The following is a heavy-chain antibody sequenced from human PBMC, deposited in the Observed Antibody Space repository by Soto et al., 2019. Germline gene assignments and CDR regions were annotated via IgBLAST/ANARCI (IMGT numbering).Heavy chain of an antibody. CDR3: ARDRPRNYYDSSGFDY. CDR2: ISAYNGNT. J-gene: IGHJ4*02. D-gene: IGHD3-22*01. V-gene: IGHV1-18*01. Sequence: QVQLVQSGAEVKKPGASVKVSCKASGYTFTSYGISWVRQAPGQGLEWMGWISAYNGNTNYAQKLQGRVTMTTDTSTSSAYMELRSLRSDDTAVYYCARDRPRNYYDSSGFDYWGQGTLVTVSS. CDR1: GYTFTSYG.